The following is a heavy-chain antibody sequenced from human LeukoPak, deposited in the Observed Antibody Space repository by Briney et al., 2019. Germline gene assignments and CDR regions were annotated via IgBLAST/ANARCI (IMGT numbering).Heavy chain of an antibody. V-gene: IGHV1-3*01. Sequence: PGGSLRLSCTASGFTFSSYAMHWVRQAPGQRLEWMGWINAGNGNTKYSQKFQGRVTITRDTSASTAYMELSSLRSEDTAVYYCARGIRVGVLRFLEWRDSTADYYFDYWGQGTLVTVSS. CDR1: GFTFSSYA. CDR2: INAGNGNT. J-gene: IGHJ4*02. CDR3: ARGIRVGVLRFLEWRDSTADYYFDY. D-gene: IGHD3-3*01.